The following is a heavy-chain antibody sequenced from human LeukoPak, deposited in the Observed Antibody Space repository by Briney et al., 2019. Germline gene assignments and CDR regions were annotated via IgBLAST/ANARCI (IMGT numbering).Heavy chain of an antibody. CDR1: GAPLNNYY. CDR2: VDYSGST. CDR3: AMQVGIYGDYNNWFDP. Sequence: SETLSLTCTVSGAPLNNYYWNWVRQPPGKELEWIGNVDYSGSTRYNPSLTSRATMSLDSSKNQFSLRLTSVTAADMAVYYCAMQVGIYGDYNNWFDPWGQGARVTVSS. J-gene: IGHJ5*02. V-gene: IGHV4-59*08. D-gene: IGHD4-17*01.